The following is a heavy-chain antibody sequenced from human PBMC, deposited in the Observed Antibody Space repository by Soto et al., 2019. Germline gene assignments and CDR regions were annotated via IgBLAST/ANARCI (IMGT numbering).Heavy chain of an antibody. CDR3: AREGAIGFGMDV. J-gene: IGHJ6*04. V-gene: IGHV4-4*07. CDR1: GGSIRSYY. CDR2: IYTSGTT. Sequence: SETLSLTCNVSGGSIRSYYWSWIRQPAGKALEWIGRIYTSGTTNYNPSLKSRATILIDTSKNQFSLKLSSVTAADTAVYYCAREGAIGFGMDVWGKGTTVTASS. D-gene: IGHD1-26*01.